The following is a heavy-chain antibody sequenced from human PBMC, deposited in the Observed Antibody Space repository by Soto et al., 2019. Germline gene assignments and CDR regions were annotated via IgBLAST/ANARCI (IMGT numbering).Heavy chain of an antibody. CDR1: GYTLTTYA. CDR2: INPGNDNT. CDR3: ARDNSCYSPFDY. J-gene: IGHJ4*02. V-gene: IGHV1-3*01. Sequence: QVQLVQSGAEVKKPGASVKVSCKASGYTLTTYAMHWVRQAPGQRLEWMGCINPGNDNTRYSQKFQGRVTITRDTSASTAYMELSSLISEDTAVYYCARDNSCYSPFDYWGQGTLVSVSS. D-gene: IGHD3-22*01.